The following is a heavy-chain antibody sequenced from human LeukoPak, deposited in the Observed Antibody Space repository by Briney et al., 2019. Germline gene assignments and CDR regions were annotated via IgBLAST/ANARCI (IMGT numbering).Heavy chain of an antibody. V-gene: IGHV3-33*01. Sequence: GGSLRLSCAASGFTFSSYGMHWVRQRPGKGLEWVTVMWSNESHKYYADSVKGRFTVSRDSAKSTLYLQIESLKVEDTAVYYCAREGLLTSPNNAFDVWGQGTMVTVSS. D-gene: IGHD3-16*01. CDR1: GFTFSSYG. CDR3: AREGLLTSPNNAFDV. CDR2: MWSNESHK. J-gene: IGHJ3*01.